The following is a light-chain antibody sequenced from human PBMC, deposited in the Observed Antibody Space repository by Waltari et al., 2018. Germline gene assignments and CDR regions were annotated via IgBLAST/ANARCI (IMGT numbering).Light chain of an antibody. J-gene: IGLJ2*01. CDR3: AAWDYSLDGHVL. V-gene: IGLV1-44*01. Sequence: QSVLTQPPSASGTPGQRVTISCSGSNSNVGSNSVNWSQHVPGTAPKLLIYRNNQRPSGVPDRFSGSKSGTSASLAISGLQSEDEADYYCAAWDYSLDGHVLFGGGTKLTVL. CDR1: NSNVGSNS. CDR2: RNN.